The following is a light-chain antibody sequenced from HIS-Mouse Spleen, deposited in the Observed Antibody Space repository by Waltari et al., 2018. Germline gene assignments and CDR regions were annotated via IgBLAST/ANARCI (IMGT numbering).Light chain of an antibody. CDR1: QGISSY. Sequence: DIQLTQSPSFLAASVGDRVTITCRASQGISSYLAGYQQKPGKAPKLLIYAASTLQRGVPSRFSGSGSGTEFPLTISSLQPEDFATYYCQQLNSYPPTFGQGTKVEIK. V-gene: IGKV1-9*01. CDR3: QQLNSYPPT. J-gene: IGKJ1*01. CDR2: AAS.